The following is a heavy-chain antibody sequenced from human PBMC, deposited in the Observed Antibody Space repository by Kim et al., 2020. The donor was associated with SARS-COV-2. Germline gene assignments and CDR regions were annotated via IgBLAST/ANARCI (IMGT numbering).Heavy chain of an antibody. J-gene: IGHJ4*02. V-gene: IGHV3-9*01. CDR3: ATLYGSGSYYNEADY. D-gene: IGHD3-10*01. Sequence: DSVKGRFTISRDNAKNSLYLQMNSLRAEDTALYYCATLYGSGSYYNEADYWGQGTLVTVSS.